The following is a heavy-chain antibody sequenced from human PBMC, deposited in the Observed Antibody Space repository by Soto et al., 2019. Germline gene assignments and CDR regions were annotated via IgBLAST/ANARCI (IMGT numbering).Heavy chain of an antibody. J-gene: IGHJ6*02. CDR2: NNPNSGGT. CDR1: GYTFTGYY. Sequence: ASVKVSCKASGYTFTGYYMHWVRQAPGQGLEWMGWNNPNSGGTNYAQKFQGWVTMTRDTSISTAYMELSRLRSDDTAVYYCAREVHGSGSYGMDVWGQGTTVTVSS. D-gene: IGHD3-10*01. CDR3: AREVHGSGSYGMDV. V-gene: IGHV1-2*04.